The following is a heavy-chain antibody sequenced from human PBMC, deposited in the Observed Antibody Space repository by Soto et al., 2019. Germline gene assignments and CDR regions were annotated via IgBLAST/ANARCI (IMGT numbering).Heavy chain of an antibody. J-gene: IGHJ4*02. CDR1: GGSISSGDYY. V-gene: IGHV4-30-4*01. CDR3: AGYCSGGSCYTPWGC. D-gene: IGHD2-15*01. CDR2: IYYSGST. Sequence: QVQLQESGPGLVKPSQTLSLTCTVSGGSISSGDYYWSWIRQPPGKGLEWIGYIYYSGSTYYNPSLKSRVTISVDTSKNEFSLKLSSVTAADTAVYYCAGYCSGGSCYTPWGCWGQGTLVTVSS.